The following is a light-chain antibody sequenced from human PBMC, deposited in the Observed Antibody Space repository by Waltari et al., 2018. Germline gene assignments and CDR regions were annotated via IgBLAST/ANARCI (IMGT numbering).Light chain of an antibody. CDR2: DAS. CDR1: QSVSSS. J-gene: IGKJ5*01. Sequence: SCRASQSVSSSLGWYQQRPGQAPRLLIYDASSRATGIPARFSGSGSGTDFTLTISSLESEDFAVYYCQQRSKWPITFGQGTRLEIK. CDR3: QQRSKWPIT. V-gene: IGKV3-11*01.